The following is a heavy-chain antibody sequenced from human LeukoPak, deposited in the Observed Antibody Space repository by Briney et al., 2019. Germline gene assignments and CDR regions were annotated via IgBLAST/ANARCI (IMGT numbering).Heavy chain of an antibody. CDR2: IYYSGST. CDR1: GGSISSYY. D-gene: IGHD6-19*01. V-gene: IGHV4-59*01. J-gene: IGHJ4*02. CDR3: ARGVVDNSGWYFDY. Sequence: SETLSLTCTVSGGSISSYYWSWIRQPPGKGLEWSGYIYYSGSTNYNPSLKSRVTISVDMSKNQFSLNLSSVTAADTAVYYCARGVVDNSGWYFDYWGQGTLVTVSS.